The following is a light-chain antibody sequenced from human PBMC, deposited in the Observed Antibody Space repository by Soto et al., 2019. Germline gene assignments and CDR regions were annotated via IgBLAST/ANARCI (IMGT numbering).Light chain of an antibody. J-gene: IGLJ1*01. CDR2: EGT. Sequence: QSVLTQPASVSGSPGQSITSSCTGTSSDVGSYNLVSWYQQHPGKAPKLMIYEGTKRPSGVSNRFSGSKSGNTASLTISGLQAEDEADYYCCSYAGSSTSPYVFGAGTKLTVL. CDR1: SSDVGSYNL. CDR3: CSYAGSSTSPYV. V-gene: IGLV2-23*01.